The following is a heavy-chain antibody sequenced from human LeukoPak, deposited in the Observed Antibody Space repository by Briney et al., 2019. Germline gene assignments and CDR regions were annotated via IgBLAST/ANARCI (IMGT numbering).Heavy chain of an antibody. V-gene: IGHV1-46*01. CDR1: GYTFINYF. J-gene: IGHJ4*02. CDR2: INPRSGST. CDR3: AREGDGYKNFDY. Sequence: ASVKVSCRPSGYTFINYFIHWVRQAPAQGLEWMGVINPRSGSTTYAQMFQGRLTMTRDTSTSTVYVELSSLRSEDTVVYYCAREGDGYKNFDYWGQGTLVTVSS. D-gene: IGHD5-24*01.